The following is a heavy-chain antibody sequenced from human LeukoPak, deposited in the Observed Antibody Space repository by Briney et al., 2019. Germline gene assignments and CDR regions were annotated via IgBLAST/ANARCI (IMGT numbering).Heavy chain of an antibody. V-gene: IGHV4-31*03. D-gene: IGHD2-2*01. CDR3: ARGSPLLYYFDY. Sequence: PSETLSLTCTVSGGSISSGGYYWSWIRQHPGKGLEWIGYIYYSGSTYYNPSLKSRVIISVDTSKNQFSLKLSSVTAADTAVYYCARGSPLLYYFDYWGQGTLVTVSS. CDR2: IYYSGST. CDR1: GGSISSGGYY. J-gene: IGHJ4*02.